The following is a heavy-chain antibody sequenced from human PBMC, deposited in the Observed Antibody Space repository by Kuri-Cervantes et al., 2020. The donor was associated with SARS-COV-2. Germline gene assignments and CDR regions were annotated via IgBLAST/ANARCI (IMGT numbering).Heavy chain of an antibody. CDR1: GFTFSSYW. J-gene: IGHJ4*02. CDR3: ARIYSSSSGYYFDY. Sequence: GGSLRLSCAASGFTFSSYWMSWVRQAPGKGLEWVANIKQDGSEKYYVDSVKGRFTISRDNAKNSLYLQMNSLRAEDTAVYYCARIYSSSSGYYFDYWGQGTLVTVSS. D-gene: IGHD6-6*01. CDR2: IKQDGSEK. V-gene: IGHV3-7*01.